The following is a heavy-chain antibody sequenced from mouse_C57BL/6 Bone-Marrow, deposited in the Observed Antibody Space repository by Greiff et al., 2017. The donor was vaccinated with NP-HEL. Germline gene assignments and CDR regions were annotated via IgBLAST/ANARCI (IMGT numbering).Heavy chain of an antibody. CDR2: INPNNGGT. D-gene: IGHD2-3*01. J-gene: IGHJ2*01. CDR3: ARWDGYYLYFDY. Sequence: EVQRVESGPELVKPGASVKIPCKASGYTFTDYNMDWVKQSHGKSLEWIGDINPNNGGTIYNQKFKGKATLTVDKSSSTAYMELRSLTSEDTAVYYCARWDGYYLYFDYWGQGTTLTVSS. V-gene: IGHV1-18*01. CDR1: GYTFTDYN.